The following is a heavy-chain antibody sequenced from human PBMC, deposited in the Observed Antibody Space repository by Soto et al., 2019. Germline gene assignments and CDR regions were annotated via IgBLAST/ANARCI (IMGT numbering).Heavy chain of an antibody. J-gene: IGHJ4*02. CDR1: GFIFDDFA. D-gene: IGHD1-1*01. V-gene: IGHV3-9*01. Sequence: DVQLVESGGGLVQPGRSLRLSCAASGFIFDDFAMHWVRQAPGKGLEWVSGIRWNSGSTDYAASVKGRLIISRDNARNSLYLQMNSLRPEDTALYYCARDTDSDTWNDPFDSWVQGALVIVS. CDR3: ARDTDSDTWNDPFDS. CDR2: IRWNSGST.